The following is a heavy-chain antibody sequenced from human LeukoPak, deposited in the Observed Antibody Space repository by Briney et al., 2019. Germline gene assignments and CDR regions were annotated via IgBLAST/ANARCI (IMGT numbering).Heavy chain of an antibody. CDR1: GFTFSSYW. CDR2: IKQDGSER. J-gene: IGHJ4*02. CDR3: ATGAGCGY. V-gene: IGHV3-7*03. Sequence: GGALRLSCAASGFTFSSYWMTWVRQAPGKGLERVANIKQDGSERNYVDSVKGRFTISRDNAKNSLYLQMSALRDEDTAVYYCATGAGCGYWGQGTLVTVSS. D-gene: IGHD6-19*01.